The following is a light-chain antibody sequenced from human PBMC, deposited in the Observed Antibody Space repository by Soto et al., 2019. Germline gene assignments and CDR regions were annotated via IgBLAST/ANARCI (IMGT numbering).Light chain of an antibody. CDR3: QQTYSTPWT. CDR1: QNIESY. V-gene: IGKV1-39*01. CDR2: DAS. Sequence: DIQMTQSPSSLSASVGDRVTITCRASQNIESYLNWYQQRPGKAPKLLIHDASSLQSGVQSRFSGSGSGTDFALTINSLQPEDFATIYCQQTYSTPWTFGQGTKVEIK. J-gene: IGKJ1*01.